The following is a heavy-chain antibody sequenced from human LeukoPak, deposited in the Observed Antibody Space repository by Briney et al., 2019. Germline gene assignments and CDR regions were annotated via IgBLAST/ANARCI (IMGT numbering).Heavy chain of an antibody. D-gene: IGHD6-13*01. CDR1: RFTFSSYG. CDR3: AKDPYSIGGYSSSWFDY. J-gene: IGHJ4*02. Sequence: GGSLRLSCAASRFTFSSYGMNWVRQAPGKGLEWVAVISYDGSNKYYADSVKGRFTISRDNSKNTLYLQMNSLRAEDTAVYYCAKDPYSIGGYSSSWFDYWGQGTLVTVSS. CDR2: ISYDGSNK. V-gene: IGHV3-30*18.